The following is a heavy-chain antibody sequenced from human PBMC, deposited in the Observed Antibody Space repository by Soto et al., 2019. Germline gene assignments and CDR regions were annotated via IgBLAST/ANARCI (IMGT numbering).Heavy chain of an antibody. CDR3: ARGVVGWDSSSWRYYYYGMDV. CDR1: GGSFSGYY. V-gene: IGHV4-34*01. CDR2: INHSGST. D-gene: IGHD6-13*01. Sequence: SETLSLTCSVYGGSFSGYYWSWIRQPPGKGLEWIGEINHSGSTNYNPSLKSRVTISVDTSKNQFSLKLSSVTAADTAVYYCARGVVGWDSSSWRYYYYGMDVWGKGTTVTVPS. J-gene: IGHJ6*04.